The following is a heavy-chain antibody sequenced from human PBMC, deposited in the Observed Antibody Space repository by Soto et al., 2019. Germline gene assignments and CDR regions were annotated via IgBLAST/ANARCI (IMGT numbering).Heavy chain of an antibody. CDR2: INPNSGTT. D-gene: IGHD3-9*01. CDR3: ARDKSDILTGYSPQFEY. J-gene: IGHJ4*02. V-gene: IGHV1-2*02. CDR1: GYTFTNYY. Sequence: GASVKVSCKXSGYTFTNYYMHWLRQAPGQGLEWMGWINPNSGTTQYAQNFQGRVTMTRDASISTAHMELRRLRSDDTAIYYCARDKSDILTGYSPQFEYWGQGAPVTVSS.